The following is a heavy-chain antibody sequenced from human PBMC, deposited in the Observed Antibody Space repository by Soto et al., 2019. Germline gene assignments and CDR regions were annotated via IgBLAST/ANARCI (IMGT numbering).Heavy chain of an antibody. V-gene: IGHV3-21*01. CDR2: ISSSSSYI. CDR3: ARDGGYCSSTSCYDLPFDY. J-gene: IGHJ4*02. D-gene: IGHD2-2*01. Sequence: PGGSLRLSCAASGFTFSSYSMNWVRQAPGKGLEWVSSISSSSSYIYYADSVKGRFTISRDNAKNSLYLQMNSLRAEDTAVYYCARDGGYCSSTSCYDLPFDYWGQGTLVTVSS. CDR1: GFTFSSYS.